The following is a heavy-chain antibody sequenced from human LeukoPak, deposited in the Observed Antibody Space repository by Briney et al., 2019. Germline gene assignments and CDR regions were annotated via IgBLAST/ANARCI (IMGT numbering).Heavy chain of an antibody. CDR3: ARDHEQVVQLDAFDI. J-gene: IGHJ3*02. Sequence: PGGSLRLSCAASGFTFSSYSMNWVRQAPGKGLEWVSSISSSGTYIYYADSVKGRFTISRDDAKNSLYLQMNSLRAEDTAVYYCARDHEQVVQLDAFDIWGQGTMVTVSS. D-gene: IGHD1-1*01. V-gene: IGHV3-21*01. CDR1: GFTFSSYS. CDR2: ISSSGTYI.